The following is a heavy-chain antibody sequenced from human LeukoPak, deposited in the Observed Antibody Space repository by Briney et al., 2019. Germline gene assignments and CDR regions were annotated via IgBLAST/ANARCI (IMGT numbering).Heavy chain of an antibody. Sequence: GGSLRLSCAASGFTVSSNYMSWVRQAPGKGLEWVSVIYYDGSTYYADSVKGRFSISRDNSKNTLYLQMNSLRAEDTAVYYCAGTYYGSGSYQFDQWGQGTLVTVSS. CDR1: GFTVSSNY. CDR3: AGTYYGSGSYQFDQ. V-gene: IGHV3-66*01. J-gene: IGHJ4*02. CDR2: IYYDGST. D-gene: IGHD3-10*01.